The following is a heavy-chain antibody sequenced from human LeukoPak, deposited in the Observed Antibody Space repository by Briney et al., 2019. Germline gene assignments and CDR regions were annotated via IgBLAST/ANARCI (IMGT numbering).Heavy chain of an antibody. Sequence: GESLKISCKASGYSFTNYWIGWVRQMPGKGPEWMGIIYPRDSDTRYGPAFQGQVSFSADTSISTAYLQWSSLEASDTAMYYCARHRNRFCSSATCFTLFDSWGQGTLVTVSS. V-gene: IGHV5-51*01. CDR3: ARHRNRFCSSATCFTLFDS. J-gene: IGHJ4*02. CDR2: IYPRDSDT. D-gene: IGHD2-2*01. CDR1: GYSFTNYW.